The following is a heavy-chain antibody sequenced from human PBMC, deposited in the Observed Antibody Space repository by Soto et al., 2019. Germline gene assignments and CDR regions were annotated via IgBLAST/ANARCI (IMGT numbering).Heavy chain of an antibody. CDR3: ATLWFGAADY. CDR1: GGSISRSSYY. D-gene: IGHD3-10*01. Sequence: QLQLQESGPGLVKPSETLSLTCTVSGGSISRSSYYWGWIRQPPGKGLEWIGSIYYSGRTHYNPSLKSRVTISVDTSKNQFSLKLSSVTAADTAVYYCATLWFGAADYWGQGTLVTVSS. CDR2: IYYSGRT. V-gene: IGHV4-39*01. J-gene: IGHJ4*02.